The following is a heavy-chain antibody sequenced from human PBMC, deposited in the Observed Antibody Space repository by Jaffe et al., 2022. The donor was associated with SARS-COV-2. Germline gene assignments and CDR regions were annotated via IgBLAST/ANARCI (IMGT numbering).Heavy chain of an antibody. CDR3: ARDGDVVVVAATRPLYGGMDV. CDR1: GFTFSSYG. J-gene: IGHJ6*02. CDR2: IWYDGSNK. Sequence: QVQLVESGGGVVQPGRSLRLSCAASGFTFSSYGMHWVRQAPGKGLEWVAVIWYDGSNKYYADSVKGRFTISRDNSKNTLYLQMNSLRAEDTAVYYCARDGDVVVVAATRPLYGGMDVWGQGTTVTVSS. V-gene: IGHV3-33*01. D-gene: IGHD2-15*01.